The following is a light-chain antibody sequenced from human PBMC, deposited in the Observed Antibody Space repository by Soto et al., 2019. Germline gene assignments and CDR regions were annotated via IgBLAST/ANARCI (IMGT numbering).Light chain of an antibody. J-gene: IGKJ4*01. V-gene: IGKV1-5*03. CDR3: QHYSSYPPS. Sequence: DIQMTQSPSTLSASVGDRVTITCRASQSISFWLAWYQKKPGNAPKFLISMALILESGVPSRFSGRGFGTEFTLTISSLQPDAFATYFCQHYSSYPPSFGGGTKVELK. CDR1: QSISFW. CDR2: MAL.